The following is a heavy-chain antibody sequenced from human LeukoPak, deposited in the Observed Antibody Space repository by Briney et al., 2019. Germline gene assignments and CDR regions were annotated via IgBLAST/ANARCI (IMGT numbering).Heavy chain of an antibody. J-gene: IGHJ3*02. CDR3: ARGYVGYYYDSSGWAFDI. Sequence: SETLSLTCAVYGGSFSGYYWSWLRQPPVKGLEWIGEINHSGSTNYNPSLKSRVTISVDTSKNQFSLKQSSVTAADTAVYYCARGYVGYYYDSSGWAFDIWGQGTMVTVSS. CDR2: INHSGST. CDR1: GGSFSGYY. V-gene: IGHV4-34*01. D-gene: IGHD3-22*01.